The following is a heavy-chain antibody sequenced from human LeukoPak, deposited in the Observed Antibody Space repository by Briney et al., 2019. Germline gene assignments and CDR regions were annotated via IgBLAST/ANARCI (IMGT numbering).Heavy chain of an antibody. J-gene: IGHJ4*02. CDR2: ISSSGSTI. CDR3: AKERRDGYRNHIDY. D-gene: IGHD5-24*01. V-gene: IGHV3-11*04. CDR1: GFTFSDYY. Sequence: GGSLRLSCAASGFTFSDYYMSWIRQAPGKGLEWVSYISSSGSTIYYADSVKGRFTISRDNSKNTLYLQMNSLRAEDTAVYYCAKERRDGYRNHIDYWGQGTLVTVSS.